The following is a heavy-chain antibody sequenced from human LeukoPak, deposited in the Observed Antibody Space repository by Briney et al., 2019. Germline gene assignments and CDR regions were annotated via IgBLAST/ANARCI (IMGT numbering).Heavy chain of an antibody. Sequence: PGGSLRLSCTTSGLTFNTCGMHWVRQAPGRGLEWLTLIRPDGTKKFYSDSVKGRFTVSRDNSKNMLYLEMNSLRSEDTAVYYCVKDNPVLHYWGQGILATVSS. CDR3: VKDNPVLHY. CDR2: IRPDGTKK. CDR1: GLTFNTCG. V-gene: IGHV3-30*02. J-gene: IGHJ4*02.